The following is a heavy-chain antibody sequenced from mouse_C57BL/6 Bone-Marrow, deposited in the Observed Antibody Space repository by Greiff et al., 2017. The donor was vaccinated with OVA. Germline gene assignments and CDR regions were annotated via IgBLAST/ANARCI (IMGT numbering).Heavy chain of an antibody. CDR3: ARDGTFYAMDY. V-gene: IGHV3-6*01. CDR1: GYSITSGYY. CDR2: ISYDGSN. Sequence: DVKLQESGPGLVKPSKSLSLTCSVTGYSITSGYYWNWIRQFPGNKLEWMGYISYDGSNNYNPSLKNRISITRDTSKNQFFLKLNSVTTEDTATYYCARDGTFYAMDYWGQGTSVTVSS. D-gene: IGHD1-1*02. J-gene: IGHJ4*01.